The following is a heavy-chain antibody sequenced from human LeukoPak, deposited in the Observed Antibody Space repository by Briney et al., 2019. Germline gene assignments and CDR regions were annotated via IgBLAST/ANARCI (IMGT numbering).Heavy chain of an antibody. Sequence: SGGSLRLSCAASGFTFRSYAMSWVRQAPGKGLEWVSAISGSGSSTYYADSVKGRFTISRDNSKDTLYLQMNSLRAEDTALYYCAKRDGYNSNPLKDWGQGTLVTVSS. CDR1: GFTFRSYA. J-gene: IGHJ4*02. V-gene: IGHV3-23*01. CDR3: AKRDGYNSNPLKD. CDR2: ISGSGSST. D-gene: IGHD5-24*01.